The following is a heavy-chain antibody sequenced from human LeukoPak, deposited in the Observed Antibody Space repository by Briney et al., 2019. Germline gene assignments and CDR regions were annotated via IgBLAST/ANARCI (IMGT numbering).Heavy chain of an antibody. V-gene: IGHV3-9*01. D-gene: IGHD1-26*01. J-gene: IGHJ4*02. CDR2: ISWNSGSV. CDR1: GFTFDDYA. CDR3: ATVGGSYSPADY. Sequence: ALRLSCAASGFTFDDYAMHWVRQAPGKGLEGVSGISWNSGSVGYVDSVKGRFTISRDNDKNSLYLQMNSLRAEDTAVYYCATVGGSYSPADYWGQGTLVTVSS.